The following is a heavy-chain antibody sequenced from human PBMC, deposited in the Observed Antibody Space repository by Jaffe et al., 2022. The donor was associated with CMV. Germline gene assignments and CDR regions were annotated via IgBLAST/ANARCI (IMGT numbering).Heavy chain of an antibody. Sequence: EVQLVESGGALVQPGGSLRLSCAASGFTFSNYWMNWVRQAPGEGLERVANIKQDGSERYYVDSVKGRFTISRDNAKNSLYLQMNSLRAEDTAVYYCARGRRRSAAAGEDPPHRGLHFDYWGQGTLVTVSS. D-gene: IGHD6-13*01. CDR1: GFTFSNYW. V-gene: IGHV3-7*01. CDR2: IKQDGSER. J-gene: IGHJ4*02. CDR3: ARGRRRSAAAGEDPPHRGLHFDY.